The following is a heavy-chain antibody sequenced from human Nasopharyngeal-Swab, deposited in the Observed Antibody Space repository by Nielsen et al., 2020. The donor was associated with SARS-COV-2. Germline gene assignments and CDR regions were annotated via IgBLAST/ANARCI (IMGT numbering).Heavy chain of an antibody. CDR1: GFTFSSYG. CDR2: ISYDGSNK. CDR3: AKDFSGSYGGMDV. Sequence: GESLKISCAASGFTFSSYGMHWVRQAPGKGLEWVAVISYDGSNKYYADSVKGRFTISRDNSKNTLYLQMNSLRAEDTVVYYCAKDFSGSYGGMDVWGQGTTVTVSS. D-gene: IGHD1-26*01. V-gene: IGHV3-30*18. J-gene: IGHJ6*02.